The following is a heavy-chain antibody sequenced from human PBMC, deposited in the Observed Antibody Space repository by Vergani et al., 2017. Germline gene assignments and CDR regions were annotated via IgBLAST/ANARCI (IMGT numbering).Heavy chain of an antibody. D-gene: IGHD3/OR15-3a*01. J-gene: IGHJ4*02. CDR1: GGTFSSYA. Sequence: QVQLVQSGAEVKKPGSSVKVSCKASGGTFSSYAISWVRQAPGKGLEWMGGFDPEDGETIYAQKFQGRVTMTEDTSTDTAYMELSSLRSEDTAVYYCATETESDPGTVGYWGQGTLVTVSS. CDR2: FDPEDGET. CDR3: ATETESDPGTVGY. V-gene: IGHV1-24*01.